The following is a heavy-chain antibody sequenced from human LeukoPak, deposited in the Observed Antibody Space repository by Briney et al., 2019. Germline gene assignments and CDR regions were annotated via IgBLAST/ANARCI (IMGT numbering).Heavy chain of an antibody. Sequence: PGGSLRLSCAASEFVFSSYAMNWVRQAPGKGLEWVSCIGASGSSTYYADSVKGRFTISRDNSETTLYLQMNSLRAEDTAVYYCARGLSSVNDAFDIWGQGTMVTVSS. D-gene: IGHD3-10*01. CDR2: IGASGSST. CDR1: EFVFSSYA. CDR3: ARGLSSVNDAFDI. J-gene: IGHJ3*02. V-gene: IGHV3-23*01.